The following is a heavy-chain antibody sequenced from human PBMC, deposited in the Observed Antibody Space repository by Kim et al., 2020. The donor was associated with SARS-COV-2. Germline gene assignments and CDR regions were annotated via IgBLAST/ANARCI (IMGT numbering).Heavy chain of an antibody. V-gene: IGHV3-23*01. D-gene: IGHD2-15*01. CDR1: GFTFSSYA. CDR2: ISGSGGST. Sequence: GGSLRLSCAASGFTFSSYAMSWVRQAPGKGLEWVSAISGSGGSTYYADSVKGRFTISRDNSKNTLYLQMNSLRAEDTAVYYCAKDLRIVVVVAAGYWFDPWGQGTLVNVSS. CDR3: AKDLRIVVVVAAGYWFDP. J-gene: IGHJ5*02.